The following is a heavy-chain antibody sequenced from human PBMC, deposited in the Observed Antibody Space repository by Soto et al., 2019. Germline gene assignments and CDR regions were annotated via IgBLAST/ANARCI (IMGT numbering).Heavy chain of an antibody. J-gene: IGHJ4*02. Sequence: GGSLRLSCAASGFTFSSYSMNWVRQAPGKGLEWVSYISSSSTIYYADSVKGRFTISRDNAKNSLYLQMNSLRAEDTAVYYCARVNWNYPFYWGQGTLVTVSS. CDR3: ARVNWNYPFY. V-gene: IGHV3-48*01. D-gene: IGHD1-7*01. CDR1: GFTFSSYS. CDR2: ISSSSTI.